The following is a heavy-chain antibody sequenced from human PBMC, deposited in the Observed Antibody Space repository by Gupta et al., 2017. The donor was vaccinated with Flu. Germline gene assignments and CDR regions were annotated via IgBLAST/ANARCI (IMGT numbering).Heavy chain of an antibody. CDR1: GFTFGDYA. J-gene: IGHJ4*02. CDR2: IRSKAYGGTT. CDR3: TRVSGWNYFLDY. D-gene: IGHD1-7*01. Sequence: EVQLVESGGGLVQPGRSLRLSCTASGFTFGDYAMSWFRQAPGKGLEWVGFIRSKAYGGTTEYAASVKGRFTISRDDSKSIAYLQMNSLKTEDTAVYYCTRVSGWNYFLDYWGQGTLVTVSS. V-gene: IGHV3-49*03.